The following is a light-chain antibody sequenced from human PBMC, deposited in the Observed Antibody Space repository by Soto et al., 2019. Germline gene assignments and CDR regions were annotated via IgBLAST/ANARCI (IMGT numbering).Light chain of an antibody. Sequence: EIVLTQSPGTLSLSPGERATLSCRASQSVSSSYLAWYQQKPGQAPRLLIYGASTRATGIPDRFSGSGAGTDFTLTISGLETEDFAVYYCQQYCSSPWTFGQGTKVEIK. V-gene: IGKV3-20*01. CDR2: GAS. CDR1: QSVSSSY. J-gene: IGKJ1*01. CDR3: QQYCSSPWT.